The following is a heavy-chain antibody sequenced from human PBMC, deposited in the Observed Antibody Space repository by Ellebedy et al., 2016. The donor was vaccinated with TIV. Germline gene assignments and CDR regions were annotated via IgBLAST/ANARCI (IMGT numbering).Heavy chain of an antibody. Sequence: GESLKISCAASGFTFSSYWMSWVRQAPGKGLEWVSYISSSSSTIYYAASVKGRFTISRDNAKNSLYLQMNSLRDEDTAVYYCARERQRVRGPSDIWGQGTMVTVSS. CDR2: ISSSSSTI. V-gene: IGHV3-48*02. CDR1: GFTFSSYW. J-gene: IGHJ3*02. CDR3: ARERQRVRGPSDI. D-gene: IGHD3-10*01.